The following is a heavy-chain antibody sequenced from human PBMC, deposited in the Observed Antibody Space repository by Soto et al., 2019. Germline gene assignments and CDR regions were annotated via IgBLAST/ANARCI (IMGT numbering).Heavy chain of an antibody. Sequence: GGSLRLSCAASVFTFSSYWMHWVRQAPGKGLVWVSRVNTDGSSTTYADSVKGRFTTSRVNAKNTLYLQMNSLRAEDTAVYYCARDLNWEYDYWGQGTQVTVSS. CDR3: ARDLNWEYDY. J-gene: IGHJ4*02. CDR2: VNTDGSST. V-gene: IGHV3-74*01. CDR1: VFTFSSYW. D-gene: IGHD1-26*01.